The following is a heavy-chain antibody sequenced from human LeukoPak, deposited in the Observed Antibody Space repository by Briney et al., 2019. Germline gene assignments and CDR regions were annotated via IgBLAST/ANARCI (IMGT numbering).Heavy chain of an antibody. V-gene: IGHV6-1*01. Sequence: SQTLSLTCAISGDSVSSNSVAWNWIRQSPSRGLEWLGRTYYRSKWYNDYAVSVKSRMTINPDTSKNQFSLQLNSVTPEDTAVYYCAREDFSISWRFDYWGQGTLVTVSS. CDR3: AREDFSISWRFDY. J-gene: IGHJ4*02. CDR1: GDSVSSNSVA. CDR2: TYYRSKWYN. D-gene: IGHD6-13*01.